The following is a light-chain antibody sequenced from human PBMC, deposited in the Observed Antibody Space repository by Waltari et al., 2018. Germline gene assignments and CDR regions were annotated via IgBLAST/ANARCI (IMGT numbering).Light chain of an antibody. Sequence: QSVLTQPPSASGTPGQRVTISCSGSRSNIASRTVTWYQHLPGTAPKLLIYNDDERPSGVPDRFSGSKSDTSASLGISGLQSEDEADYYCAAWDDRLNGVVFGGGTKLTVL. V-gene: IGLV1-44*01. CDR2: NDD. J-gene: IGLJ3*02. CDR3: AAWDDRLNGVV. CDR1: RSNIASRT.